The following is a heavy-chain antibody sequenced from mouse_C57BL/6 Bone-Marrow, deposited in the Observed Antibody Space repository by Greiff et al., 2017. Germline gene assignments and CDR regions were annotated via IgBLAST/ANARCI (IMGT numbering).Heavy chain of an antibody. V-gene: IGHV1-9*01. D-gene: IGHD1-1*01. CDR2: ILPGSGST. J-gene: IGHJ4*01. Sequence: QVQLQQSGAELMKPGASVKLSCKATGYTFTGYWIEWVKQRPGHGLEWIGEILPGSGSTNYNEKFKGKATFTAATSSNTAYMQLSSLTTEDSALXYCAREATIVAYAMDNWGQGTSVTVAS. CDR1: GYTFTGYW. CDR3: AREATIVAYAMDN.